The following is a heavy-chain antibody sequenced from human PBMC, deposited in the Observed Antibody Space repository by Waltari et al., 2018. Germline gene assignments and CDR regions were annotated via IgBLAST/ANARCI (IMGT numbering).Heavy chain of an antibody. Sequence: LEWVAVISHDGSNKYYADCVKGRCTISRDNSKNTLYLQMNSLRAEDTAVYYCARDGSIYYDSSGYYPFDYWGQGTLVTVSS. CDR2: ISHDGSNK. CDR3: ARDGSIYYDSSGYYPFDY. V-gene: IGHV3-30-3*01. D-gene: IGHD3-22*01. J-gene: IGHJ4*02.